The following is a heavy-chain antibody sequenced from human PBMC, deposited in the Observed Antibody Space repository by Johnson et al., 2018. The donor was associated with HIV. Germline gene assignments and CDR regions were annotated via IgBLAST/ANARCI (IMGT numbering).Heavy chain of an antibody. Sequence: EVQLVESGGGLVQPGRSLRLSCAASGFTFDDYGMSWVRQAPGKGLEWVSGINWNGGSTGYADSVKGRFTISRDNAKNSLYLQMNSLRAEDTALYYCARYNGVDSSSSGQTDIWGQGTMVTVSS. D-gene: IGHD2-8*01. V-gene: IGHV3-20*04. CDR1: GFTFDDYG. CDR2: INWNGGST. J-gene: IGHJ3*02. CDR3: ARYNGVDSSSSGQTDI.